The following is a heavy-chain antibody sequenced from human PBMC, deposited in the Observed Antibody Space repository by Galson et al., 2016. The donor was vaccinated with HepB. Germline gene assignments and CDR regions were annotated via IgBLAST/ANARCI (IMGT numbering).Heavy chain of an antibody. CDR1: GFTASRNH. CDR3: ARGGSYGFGESSDDAFDI. J-gene: IGHJ3*02. V-gene: IGHV3-53*01. CDR2: IYRDGSK. Sequence: SLRLSCAVSGFTASRNHMSWVRQAPGKGLEWVSVIYRDGSKYYADSVKGRVTISRDNSKNTVYLQMNSLRVEDTAVYYCARGGSYGFGESSDDAFDIWGRGTMVTVSS. D-gene: IGHD3-10*01.